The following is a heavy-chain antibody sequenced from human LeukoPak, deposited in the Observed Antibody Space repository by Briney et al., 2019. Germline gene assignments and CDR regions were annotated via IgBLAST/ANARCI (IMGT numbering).Heavy chain of an antibody. CDR2: IKSKNDGGTT. J-gene: IGHJ5*02. D-gene: IGHD3-22*01. CDR1: GVTFSKAW. Sequence: PGGSLRLSCAASGVTFSKAWMSWVRQAPGKGLEWVGRIKSKNDGGTTDYAAPVKDKFTISRDDSKNMVYLQMNSLKSEDTAMYYCTTDGLAWGQGTLVTVSS. V-gene: IGHV3-15*01. CDR3: TTDGLA.